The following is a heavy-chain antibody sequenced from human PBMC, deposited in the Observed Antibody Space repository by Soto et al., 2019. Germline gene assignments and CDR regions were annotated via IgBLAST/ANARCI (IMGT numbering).Heavy chain of an antibody. CDR1: VGSVSKYY. V-gene: IGHV4-34*01. CDR3: ARKHYSGFDL. Sequence: PSETLSLTCAVDVGSVSKYYWSWIRQPPGKGLEWIGEVSNYNPSLKSRVTILVDTSKNHLSLRLASATAADTAVYYCARKHYSGFDLWGQGALVTVSS. J-gene: IGHJ4*02. CDR2: VS. D-gene: IGHD4-4*01.